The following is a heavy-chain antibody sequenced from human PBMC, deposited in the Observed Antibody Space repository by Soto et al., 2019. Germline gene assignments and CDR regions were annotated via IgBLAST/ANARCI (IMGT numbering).Heavy chain of an antibody. CDR2: INSFSGDT. CDR1: GYTFTHYG. V-gene: IGHV1-18*01. Sequence: QVQLVQSGAEVKKPGASVKVSCKASGYTFTHYGITWVRQAPGQGLEWMGWINSFSGDTNYPQKLQGRLTMTTDTSTNTVYMELRNLRSDDTAVYYCARDLNSGGKYWYFDICGRGTLVTVSS. J-gene: IGHJ2*01. CDR3: ARDLNSGGKYWYFDI. D-gene: IGHD2-15*01.